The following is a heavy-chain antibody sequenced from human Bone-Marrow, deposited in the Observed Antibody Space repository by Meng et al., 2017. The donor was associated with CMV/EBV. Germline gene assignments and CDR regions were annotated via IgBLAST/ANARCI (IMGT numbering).Heavy chain of an antibody. CDR1: GGNFGSYA. V-gene: IGHV1-69*01. J-gene: IGHJ4*02. CDR3: ARGWGGDQEAIDY. D-gene: IGHD4-17*01. Sequence: CKASGGNFGSYAISWVRQAPGQWLEWMGVIIPIFGTRNYAQKFQGRVTITADESTSTAYMELSSLRSEDTAVYYCARGWGGDQEAIDYWGQGTLVTVSS. CDR2: IIPIFGTR.